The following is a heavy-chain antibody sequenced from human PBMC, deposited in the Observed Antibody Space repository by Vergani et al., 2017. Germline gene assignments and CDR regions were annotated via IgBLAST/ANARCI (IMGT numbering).Heavy chain of an antibody. J-gene: IGHJ3*02. D-gene: IGHD3-10*01. Sequence: QVQLVQSGAEVKKPGSSVKVSCKASGGTFSSYAISWVRQAPGQGLEWMGGIIPIFGTANYGKKFQGRVTITADESTSTAYMGLSSLRSEDTAVYYWARDQGPGDLDAFDIWGQGTMVTVSS. CDR3: ARDQGPGDLDAFDI. CDR2: IIPIFGTA. CDR1: GGTFSSYA. V-gene: IGHV1-69*01.